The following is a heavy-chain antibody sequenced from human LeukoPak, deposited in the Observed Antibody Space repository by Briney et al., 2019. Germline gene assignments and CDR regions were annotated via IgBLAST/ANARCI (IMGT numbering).Heavy chain of an antibody. CDR3: AKDGPWLESDDY. D-gene: IGHD5-12*01. CDR1: GFTFSSYS. Sequence: SGGSLRLSCAASGFTFSSYSMNWVRQAPGKGLEWVSYISTRSSTIYYADSVKGRFTISRDNARNSLYLQMNSLRAEDTAVYYCAKDGPWLESDDYWGQGTLVTVSS. V-gene: IGHV3-48*01. J-gene: IGHJ4*02. CDR2: ISTRSSTI.